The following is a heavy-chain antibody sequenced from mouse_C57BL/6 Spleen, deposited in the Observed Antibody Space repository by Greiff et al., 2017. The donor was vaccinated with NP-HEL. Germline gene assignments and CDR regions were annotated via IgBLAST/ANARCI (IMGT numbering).Heavy chain of an antibody. D-gene: IGHD2-1*01. CDR1: GYSFTSYY. CDR2: IYPGSGNT. CDR3: ARNGNYGYFDV. J-gene: IGHJ1*03. V-gene: IGHV1-66*01. Sequence: VHLVESGPELVKPGASVKISCKASGYSFTSYYIHWVKQRPGQGLAWIGWIYPGSGNTKYNEKFKGKATLTADTSSSTAYMQLSSLTSEDSAVYYCARNGNYGYFDVWGTGTTVTVSS.